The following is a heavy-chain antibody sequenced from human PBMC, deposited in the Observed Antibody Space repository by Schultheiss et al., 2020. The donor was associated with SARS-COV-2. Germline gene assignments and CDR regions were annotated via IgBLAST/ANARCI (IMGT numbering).Heavy chain of an antibody. CDR2: IYHSGST. D-gene: IGHD3-22*01. Sequence: SETLSLTCAVSGGSISSSNWWSWVRQPPGKGLEWIGEIYHSGSTNYNPSLKSRVTISVDKSKNQFSLKLSSVTAADTAVYYCARRAAMIVVVRKAFDIWGQGTMVTVSS. CDR1: GGSISSSNW. V-gene: IGHV4-4*02. CDR3: ARRAAMIVVVRKAFDI. J-gene: IGHJ3*02.